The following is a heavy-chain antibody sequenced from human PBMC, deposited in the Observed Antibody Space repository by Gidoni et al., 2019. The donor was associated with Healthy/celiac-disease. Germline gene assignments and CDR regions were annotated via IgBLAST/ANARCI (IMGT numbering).Heavy chain of an antibody. D-gene: IGHD3-10*01. CDR3: ARAFTSPNYYGSGSYYNGIYFDY. Sequence: QVQLVQSGAEVQKPGSSVKVSCKASGGTFSSYAISWVRPAPGQGLEWMVGIIPSFGKANYEKKFQGRVTITADESTSTAYMELSSLRSEDTAVYYCARAFTSPNYYGSGSYYNGIYFDYWGQGTLVTVSS. V-gene: IGHV1-69*01. J-gene: IGHJ4*02. CDR2: IIPSFGKA. CDR1: GGTFSSYA.